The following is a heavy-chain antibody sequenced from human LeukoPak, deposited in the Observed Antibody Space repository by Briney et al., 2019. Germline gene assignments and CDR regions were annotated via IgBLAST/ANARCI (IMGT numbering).Heavy chain of an antibody. D-gene: IGHD3-10*02. V-gene: IGHV4-34*01. CDR3: ARGLDYYVTTPI. CDR1: VASFSDYY. J-gene: IGHJ4*02. Sequence: SETLSLTCADHVASFSDYYWSWVRQPPGKGLEWIGEINHSGDSNYNPSLKSRVTMSIDASKKQISLRLTSVTAADTAVYYCARGLDYYVTTPIWGQGTLVTVSS. CDR2: INHSGDS.